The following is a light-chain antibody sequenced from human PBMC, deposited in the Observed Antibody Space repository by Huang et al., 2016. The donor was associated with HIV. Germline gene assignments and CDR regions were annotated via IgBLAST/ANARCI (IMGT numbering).Light chain of an antibody. Sequence: DIQMTQSPSSLSASIGDRVTITCRASHAINGYLNWYHQRQSQAPRLLIFDAATLHSGVPSRFIGSGSGTDFTLTINDVQSEDVATYFCQQSYSNLITFGQGSRLEI. J-gene: IGKJ5*01. CDR2: DAA. CDR3: QQSYSNLIT. V-gene: IGKV1-39*01. CDR1: HAINGY.